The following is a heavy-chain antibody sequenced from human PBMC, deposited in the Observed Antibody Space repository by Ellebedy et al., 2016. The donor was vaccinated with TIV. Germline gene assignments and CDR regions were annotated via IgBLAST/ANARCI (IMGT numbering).Heavy chain of an antibody. Sequence: GESLKISXAASGFTFSSYGMHWVRQASGKGLEWVGRIRSKANSYATAYAASVKGRFTISRDDSKNTAYLQMNSLKTEDTAVYYCTRHGGIVDTAMANYYYGMDVWGQGTTVTVSS. J-gene: IGHJ6*02. CDR2: IRSKANSYAT. CDR1: GFTFSSYG. CDR3: TRHGGIVDTAMANYYYGMDV. D-gene: IGHD5-18*01. V-gene: IGHV3-73*01.